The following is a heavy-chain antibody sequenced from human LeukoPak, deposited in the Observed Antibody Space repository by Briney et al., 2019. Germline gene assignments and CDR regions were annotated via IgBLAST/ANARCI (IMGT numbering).Heavy chain of an antibody. CDR1: GFTFSSCT. D-gene: IGHD1-26*01. Sequence: GGSLRLSCAASGFTFSSCTMNWVRQAPGKGLEWLSSISRSSSHRYYADSVKGRFTISRDNARNSVDLHLKSLRAEDTAVYYCATLMVGPTDPHDYWGQGTLVTVSS. CDR2: ISRSSSHR. CDR3: ATLMVGPTDPHDY. V-gene: IGHV3-21*01. J-gene: IGHJ4*02.